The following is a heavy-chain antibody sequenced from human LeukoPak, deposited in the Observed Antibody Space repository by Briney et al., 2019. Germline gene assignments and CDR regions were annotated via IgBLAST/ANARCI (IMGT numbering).Heavy chain of an antibody. J-gene: IGHJ4*02. CDR3: ARPYDYVWGSHRYTLDY. CDR1: GYTFTSYA. D-gene: IGHD3-16*02. CDR2: INAGNGNT. Sequence: ASVKVSCKASGYTFTSYAMHWVRQAPGQRLEWMGWINAGNGNTKYSQKFQGRVTITRDTSASTAYMELSSLRSEDTAVYYCARPYDYVWGSHRYTLDYWGQGTLVTVSS. V-gene: IGHV1-3*01.